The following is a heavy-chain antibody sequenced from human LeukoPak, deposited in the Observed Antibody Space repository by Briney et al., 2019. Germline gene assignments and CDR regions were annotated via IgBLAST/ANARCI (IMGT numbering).Heavy chain of an antibody. CDR3: AKAQHGWGVLFDY. Sequence: ASVKVSCKASGYTFTGYYMHWVRQAPGQGLEWMGWINPNSGGTSYAQKFQGWVTMTRDTSISTAYMELSRLRSDDTAVYYCAKAQHGWGVLFDYWGQGTLVTVSS. CDR1: GYTFTGYY. CDR2: INPNSGGT. D-gene: IGHD3-16*01. J-gene: IGHJ4*02. V-gene: IGHV1-2*04.